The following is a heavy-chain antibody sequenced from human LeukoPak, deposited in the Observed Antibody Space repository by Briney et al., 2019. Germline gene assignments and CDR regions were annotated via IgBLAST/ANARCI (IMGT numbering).Heavy chain of an antibody. J-gene: IGHJ4*02. D-gene: IGHD6-6*01. CDR3: ARDPESSSFGL. CDR2: IDQGGSVR. Sequence: PGGSLRLSCAASGFSFSTYWMSWFRQTPEKGLEFVANIDQGGSVRNYMDSLKGRCTISRDNAKKSLYLEINSLRADDTAVYYCARDPESSSFGLWGRGALVTVSS. CDR1: GFSFSTYW. V-gene: IGHV3-7*01.